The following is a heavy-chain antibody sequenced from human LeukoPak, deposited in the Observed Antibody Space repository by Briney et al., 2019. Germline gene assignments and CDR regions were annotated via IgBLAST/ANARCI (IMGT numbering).Heavy chain of an antibody. CDR1: GFTFSSYA. V-gene: IGHV3-30*04. Sequence: GSLRLSCAASGFTFSSYAMHWVRQAPGKGLEWVAVISYDGSNKYYADSVKGRFTISRDNSKNTLYLQMNSLRAEDTAVYYCARSIFKQWLVLPFDYWGQGTLVTVSS. J-gene: IGHJ4*02. CDR3: ARSIFKQWLVLPFDY. CDR2: ISYDGSNK. D-gene: IGHD6-19*01.